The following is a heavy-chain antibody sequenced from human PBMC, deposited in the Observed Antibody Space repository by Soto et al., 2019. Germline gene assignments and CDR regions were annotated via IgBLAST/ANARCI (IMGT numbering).Heavy chain of an antibody. D-gene: IGHD1-1*01. Sequence: EVQLVESGGGLVQSGGSLRLSCAASGFTFSSHWMIWVRQAPGKGLVWVSRINNDGTGIRYADSVKGRFTISRDNAENTLYLHMKSRRVEDTAVYYCATSPVVPGNDWGQGVLVTVSS. CDR2: INNDGTGI. CDR1: GFTFSSHW. CDR3: ATSPVVPGND. V-gene: IGHV3-74*01. J-gene: IGHJ4*02.